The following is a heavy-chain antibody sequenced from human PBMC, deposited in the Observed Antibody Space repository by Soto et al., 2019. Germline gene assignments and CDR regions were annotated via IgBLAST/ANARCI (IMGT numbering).Heavy chain of an antibody. CDR1: GGSISSYF. J-gene: IGHJ4*02. V-gene: IGHV4-59*01. CDR2: IFYSGST. D-gene: IGHD4-17*01. CDR3: AREHYGGNSFDY. Sequence: SETLSLTCTVSGGSISSYFWSWIRQPPGKGLEWIGYIFYSGSTNYNPSLKSRVTISVDTSKNQFSLKLSSVTAADTAVYYCAREHYGGNSFDYWGQGTLVTVS.